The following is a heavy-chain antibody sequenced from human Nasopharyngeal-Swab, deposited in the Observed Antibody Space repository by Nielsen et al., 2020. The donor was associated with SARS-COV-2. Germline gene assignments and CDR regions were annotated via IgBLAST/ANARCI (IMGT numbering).Heavy chain of an antibody. V-gene: IGHV3-23*01. D-gene: IGHD3-3*01. CDR1: GFTFGNYG. Sequence: GESLKISCAAAGFTFGNYGMTWVRQPPGKGPEWVSAISGGGGGTYYADSVKGRFTISRDNSKKTLYLQMNSLRAEDTAVYYCAKEESSYDFWSGYVTNFYYNGMDVWGQGTTVTVSS. CDR3: AKEESSYDFWSGYVTNFYYNGMDV. J-gene: IGHJ6*02. CDR2: ISGGGGGT.